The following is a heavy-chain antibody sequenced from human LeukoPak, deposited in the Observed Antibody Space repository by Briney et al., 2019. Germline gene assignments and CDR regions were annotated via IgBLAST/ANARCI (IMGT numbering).Heavy chain of an antibody. CDR3: ARHGSGSYNNWFDP. D-gene: IGHD3-10*01. J-gene: IGHJ5*02. Sequence: KLSETLSLTCTVTGGSIRSYYWSWIRQPPGKGLEWIGYFYYSGSTNYNPSLKSRVTISVDTSKNQFSLTMNSATAADTATYYCARHGSGSYNNWFDPWGQGTLVTVSS. CDR1: GGSIRSYY. V-gene: IGHV4-59*08. CDR2: FYYSGST.